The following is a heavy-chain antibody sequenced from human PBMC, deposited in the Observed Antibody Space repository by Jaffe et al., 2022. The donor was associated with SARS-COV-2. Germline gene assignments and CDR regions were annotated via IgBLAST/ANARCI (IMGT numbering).Heavy chain of an antibody. CDR1: GGSFSGYY. J-gene: IGHJ4*02. CDR3: ARGLVRRAYGDYVSDYFDY. D-gene: IGHD4-17*01. Sequence: QVQLQQWGAGLLKPSETLSLTCAVYGGSFSGYYWSWIRQPPGKGLEWIGEINHSGSTNYNPSLKSRVTISVDTSKNQFSLKLSSVTAADTAVYYCARGLVRRAYGDYVSDYFDYWGQGTLVTVSS. V-gene: IGHV4-34*01. CDR2: INHSGST.